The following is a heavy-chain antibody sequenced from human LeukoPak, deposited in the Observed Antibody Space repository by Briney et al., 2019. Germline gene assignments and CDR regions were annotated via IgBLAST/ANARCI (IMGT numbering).Heavy chain of an antibody. V-gene: IGHV3-7*01. CDR2: IKQDGSEK. Sequence: GGSLRLSCAATGFIFNSYWVSWVRQAPGKGLEWVANIKQDGSEKYYVDSVKGRFTISRDNAKNSLYLQMNSLRAEDTAVYYCARPFSSRDAFDIWGQGTMVTVSS. D-gene: IGHD6-19*01. J-gene: IGHJ3*02. CDR3: ARPFSSRDAFDI. CDR1: GFIFNSYW.